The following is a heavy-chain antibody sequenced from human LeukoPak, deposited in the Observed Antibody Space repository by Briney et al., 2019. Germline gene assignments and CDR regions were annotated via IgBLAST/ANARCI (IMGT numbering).Heavy chain of an antibody. V-gene: IGHV3-43*02. D-gene: IGHD3-22*01. CDR1: GFIFNDYA. CDR2: ISGDGGST. Sequence: GGSLRLSCEASGFIFNDYAMHWVRQAPGKGLEWVSLISGDGGSTYYADSVKGRFTISRDNSKNSLYLQMNSLRTEDTALYYCANGGDSSGYAPLDYWGQGTLVTVSS. J-gene: IGHJ4*02. CDR3: ANGGDSSGYAPLDY.